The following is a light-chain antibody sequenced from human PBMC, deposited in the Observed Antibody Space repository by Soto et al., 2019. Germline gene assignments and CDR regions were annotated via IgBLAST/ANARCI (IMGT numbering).Light chain of an antibody. J-gene: IGKJ2*01. CDR2: KAY. CDR3: RQGTRWPPRT. Sequence: DVVLTQSPLSLPVILGQPASISCRSSQSLVYSDGNAYLNWFHQRPGHSPRRLIYKAYKGDSGVRGRFSGRGSGTVFTLKISGVESEDVGVSSRRQGTRWPPRTFGQGTKLEIK. CDR1: QSLVYSDGNAY. V-gene: IGKV2-30*01.